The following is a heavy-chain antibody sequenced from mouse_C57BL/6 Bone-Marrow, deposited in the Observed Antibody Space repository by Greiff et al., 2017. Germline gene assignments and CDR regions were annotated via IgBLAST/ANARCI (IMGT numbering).Heavy chain of an antibody. V-gene: IGHV14-4*01. CDR3: ARTYYGSSFDV. CDR2: IDPENGDT. J-gene: IGHJ1*03. D-gene: IGHD1-1*01. CDR1: GFNIKDDY. Sequence: EVQLQQSGAELVRPGASVKSSCTASGFNIKDDYMHWVKQRPEQGLEWIGWIDPENGDTEYASKFQGKATITADTSSNTAYLQLSSLTSEDSAVYYCARTYYGSSFDVWGTGTTVTVSS.